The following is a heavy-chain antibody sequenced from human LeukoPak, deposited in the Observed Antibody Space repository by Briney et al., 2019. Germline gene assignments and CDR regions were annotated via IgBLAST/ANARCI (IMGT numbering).Heavy chain of an antibody. J-gene: IGHJ6*03. CDR2: IRYDGNYR. D-gene: IGHD6-13*01. CDR1: GFSFSGSG. CDR3: AKERGARIAAAVSLVRKNYYYYYMDV. Sequence: GGSLRLSCAASGFSFSGSGIHWVRQAPGKGLEWVAFIRYDGNYRFHADSVKGRFTISRDSSNNTLYLQMNSLRAEDTAVYYCAKERGARIAAAVSLVRKNYYYYYMDVWGKGTTVTVSS. V-gene: IGHV3-30*02.